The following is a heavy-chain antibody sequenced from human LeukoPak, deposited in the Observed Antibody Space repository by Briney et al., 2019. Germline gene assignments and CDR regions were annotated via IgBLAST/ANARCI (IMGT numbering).Heavy chain of an antibody. Sequence: GESLQISCKGSGYNFFSYWIGWGRPAPGRGLEWMGIIFPGDYDTRYSPSFEGQVTISADRSTSTAFLQWSSLKASDTGIYYCARSFYEDRSGYENWFDSWARAPRSPSPQ. V-gene: IGHV5-51*01. CDR2: IFPGDYDT. CDR1: GYNFFSYW. CDR3: ARSFYEDRSGYENWFDS. D-gene: IGHD3-22*01. J-gene: IGHJ5*01.